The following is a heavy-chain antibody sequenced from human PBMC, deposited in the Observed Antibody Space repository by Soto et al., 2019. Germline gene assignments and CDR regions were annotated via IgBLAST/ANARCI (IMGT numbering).Heavy chain of an antibody. J-gene: IGHJ2*01. Sequence: QVQLVQSGAEVKKPGSSVKVSCKASGGTFSSYAISWVRQAPGQGLEWMGGIIPIFGTANYGQKFQGRVTITADKSTSTAYMELSSLRSEDTAVYYCARSGVRGVSDWYFDLWGRGTLVTVSS. D-gene: IGHD3-10*01. V-gene: IGHV1-69*06. CDR3: ARSGVRGVSDWYFDL. CDR2: IIPIFGTA. CDR1: GGTFSSYA.